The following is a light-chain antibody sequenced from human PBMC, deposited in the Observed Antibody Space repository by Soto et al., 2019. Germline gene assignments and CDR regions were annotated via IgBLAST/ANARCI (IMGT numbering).Light chain of an antibody. CDR3: GGWDDRLSGPV. Sequence: QSVLTQPPSASGTPGPRVNISCSGSSSNIGSNYVYWYRQFPGTAPKLLIQRNNQRPSGVPARFSGSKSGTSASLAISVLRSEDEADYYCGGWDDRLSGPVFGGGTKVTVL. CDR2: RNN. CDR1: SSNIGSNY. V-gene: IGLV1-47*01. J-gene: IGLJ2*01.